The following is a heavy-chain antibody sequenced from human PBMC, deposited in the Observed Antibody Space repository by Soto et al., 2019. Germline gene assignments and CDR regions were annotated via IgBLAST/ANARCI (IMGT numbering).Heavy chain of an antibody. D-gene: IGHD3-22*01. Sequence: GGSLRLSCAASGFTFSSYGMHWVRQAPGKGLEWVAVISYDGSNKYYADSVKGRFTISRDNSKNTLYLQMNSLRAEDTAVYYCAKDGDYYDSSGYYIAYYFDYWGQGTLVTVSS. CDR2: ISYDGSNK. V-gene: IGHV3-30*18. J-gene: IGHJ4*02. CDR1: GFTFSSYG. CDR3: AKDGDYYDSSGYYIAYYFDY.